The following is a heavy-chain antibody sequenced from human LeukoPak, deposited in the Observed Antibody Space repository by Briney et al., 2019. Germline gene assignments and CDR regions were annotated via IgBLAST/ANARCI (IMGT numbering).Heavy chain of an antibody. CDR1: GGSISSSSYY. V-gene: IGHV4-39*01. J-gene: IGHJ6*03. CDR2: IYYSGST. CDR3: ARTTNRAINRVWPKAYYMDV. D-gene: IGHD5/OR15-5a*01. Sequence: SETLSLTCTVSGGSISSSSYYWGWIRQPPGKGLEWIGSIYYSGSTYYNPSLKSRVTISVYTSKNQFSLKLSSVTAADTAVYYCARTTNRAINRVWPKAYYMDVWGKGTTVTVSS.